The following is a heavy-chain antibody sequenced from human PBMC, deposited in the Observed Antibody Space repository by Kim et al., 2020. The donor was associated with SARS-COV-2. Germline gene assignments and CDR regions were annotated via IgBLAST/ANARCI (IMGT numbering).Heavy chain of an antibody. J-gene: IGHJ6*02. V-gene: IGHV1-69*13. CDR2: IIPIFGTA. D-gene: IGHD3-10*01. CDR1: GGTFSSYA. CDR3: TMVRGVIEVFVDYYGMDV. Sequence: SVKVSCKASGGTFSSYAISWVRQAPGQGLEWMGGIIPIFGTANYAQKFQGRVTITADESTSTAYMELSNLRSEDTAVYYCTMVRGVIEVFVDYYGMDVWGQGTTVTVSS.